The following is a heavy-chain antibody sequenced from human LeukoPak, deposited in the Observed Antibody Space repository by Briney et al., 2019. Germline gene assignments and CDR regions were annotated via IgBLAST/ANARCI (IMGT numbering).Heavy chain of an antibody. CDR1: GFTFSSYG. CDR2: IWYDGSNK. V-gene: IGHV3-33*01. CDR3: AREKGSGSYYNVLDADAFDI. J-gene: IGHJ3*02. Sequence: GGSLRLSCAASGFTFSSYGMHWVRQAPGKGLEWVAVIWYDGSNKYYADSVKGRFTISRDNSKNTLYLQMNSLRAEDTAVYYCAREKGSGSYYNVLDADAFDIWGQGTMVTVSS. D-gene: IGHD3-10*01.